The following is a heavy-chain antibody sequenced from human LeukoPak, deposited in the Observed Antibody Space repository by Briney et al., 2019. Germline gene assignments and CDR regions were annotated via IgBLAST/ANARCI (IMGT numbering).Heavy chain of an antibody. V-gene: IGHV3-23*01. Sequence: GGSLRLSCAASGFTFSTFAMIWVRQPPGKGLEWVSSIFPSGGEIHYADSVRGRFTISRDNSQSTLSLQMNSLRAEDTAIYYCATYRQVLLPFESWGQGTLVTVSS. J-gene: IGHJ4*02. CDR1: GFTFSTFA. CDR2: IFPSGGEI. D-gene: IGHD2-8*02. CDR3: ATYRQVLLPFES.